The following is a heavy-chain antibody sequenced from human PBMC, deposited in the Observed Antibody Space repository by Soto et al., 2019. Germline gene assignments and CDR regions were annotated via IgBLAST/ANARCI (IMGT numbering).Heavy chain of an antibody. CDR1: GFTFSSYA. V-gene: IGHV3-23*01. Sequence: PGGSLRLSCAASGFTFSSYAMSWVRQAPGKGLECVSAISGSGGSTYYADSVKGRFTISRDNSKNTLYLQMNSLRAEDTAVYYCVNEGLVPAEVPTPEASDYWGQGTLVTVYS. CDR3: VNEGLVPAEVPTPEASDY. D-gene: IGHD2-2*01. CDR2: ISGSGGST. J-gene: IGHJ4*02.